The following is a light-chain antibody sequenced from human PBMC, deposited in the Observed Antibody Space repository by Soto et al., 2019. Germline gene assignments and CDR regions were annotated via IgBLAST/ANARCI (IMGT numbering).Light chain of an antibody. V-gene: IGKV1-5*03. Sequence: DIPMTQSPSTRSASVGDRVTITGRASQSISSWLAWYQPKPGKAPKLLIYKASSLESGVPSRFSGSGSGTEFTLTIRSLKPDDFATYYCQQYNSHWTFGQGTKVDIK. CDR2: KAS. CDR1: QSISSW. CDR3: QQYNSHWT. J-gene: IGKJ1*01.